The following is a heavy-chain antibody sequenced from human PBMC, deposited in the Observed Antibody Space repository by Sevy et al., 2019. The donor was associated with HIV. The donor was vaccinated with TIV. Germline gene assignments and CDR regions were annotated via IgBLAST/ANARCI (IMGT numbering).Heavy chain of an antibody. CDR2: ISYEGTTK. D-gene: IGHD1-26*01. CDR1: GFTFSTYA. J-gene: IGHJ4*02. V-gene: IGHV3-30-3*01. Sequence: GGSLRLSCAASGFTFSTYAMHWVRQPPGKGLEWVAIISYEGTTKYYADSVKGRFTISRDNSKNTLYMQMNSLRAEDTAVYYCATAPRLVGKVYWFDYWGQGTLVTVSS. CDR3: ATAPRLVGKVYWFDY.